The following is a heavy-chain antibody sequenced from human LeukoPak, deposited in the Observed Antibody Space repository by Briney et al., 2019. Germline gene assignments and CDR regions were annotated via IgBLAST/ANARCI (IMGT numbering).Heavy chain of an antibody. CDR3: ARADPFDY. Sequence: TGGSLRLSCAASGFTFSSYAMSWVRQAPGKGLEWVSTISGSGDNTDYADSVKGRFTISRDNAKNTLYLQMNSLRAEDTAIYYCARADPFDYWGQGTLVTVSS. J-gene: IGHJ4*02. V-gene: IGHV3-23*01. CDR2: ISGSGDNT. CDR1: GFTFSSYA.